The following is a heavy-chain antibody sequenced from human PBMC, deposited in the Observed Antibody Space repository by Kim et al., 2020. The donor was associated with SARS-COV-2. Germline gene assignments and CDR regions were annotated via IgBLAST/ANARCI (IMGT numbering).Heavy chain of an antibody. CDR1: GFTFSDYY. CDR3: ARDRGGAASGYDYGDDAFDI. Sequence: GGSLRLSCAASGFTFSDYYMSWIRQAPGKGLEWVSYISSSGSTIYYADSVKGRFTISRDNAKNSLYLQMNSLRAEDTAVYYCARDRGGAASGYDYGDDAFDIWGQGTMVTVSS. CDR2: ISSSGSTI. J-gene: IGHJ3*02. D-gene: IGHD5-12*01. V-gene: IGHV3-11*01.